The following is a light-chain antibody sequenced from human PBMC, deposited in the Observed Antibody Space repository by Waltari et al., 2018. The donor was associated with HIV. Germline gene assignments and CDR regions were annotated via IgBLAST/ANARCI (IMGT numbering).Light chain of an antibody. CDR1: SRDVGGYNY. V-gene: IGLV2-14*01. Sequence: QSALTQPASVSGSPGQSITISCTGTSRDVGGYNYVSWYQQHPGKAPQLMIYDVSNRASGVSKRCSGSESGNTASLTISGLQAEDEADYYCSSYTSSSSYVFGTGTKVTVL. CDR3: SSYTSSSSYV. CDR2: DVS. J-gene: IGLJ1*01.